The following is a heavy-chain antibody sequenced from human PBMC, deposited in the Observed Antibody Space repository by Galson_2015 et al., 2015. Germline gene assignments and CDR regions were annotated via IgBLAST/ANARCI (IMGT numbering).Heavy chain of an antibody. CDR1: GFSLSTHW. CDR3: ATEIYWTFHC. D-gene: IGHD1-1*01. Sequence: SLRLSCAASGFSLSTHWMTWVRQAPGKGLEWVANINRDGSERYYVDSVKGRFTISRDNAKNSLYLQMNSLRAEDTAVYYCATEIYWTFHCWGQGTLVTVSS. V-gene: IGHV3-7*03. CDR2: INRDGSER. J-gene: IGHJ4*02.